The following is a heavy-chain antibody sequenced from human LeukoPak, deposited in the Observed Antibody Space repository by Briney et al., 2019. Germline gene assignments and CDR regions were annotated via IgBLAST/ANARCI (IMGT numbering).Heavy chain of an antibody. J-gene: IGHJ4*02. CDR2: INHRGST. D-gene: IGHD4-17*01. CDR1: SGSFSGYF. Sequence: SETLSLTCGVYSGSFSGYFWTYIRQPPGMGLEWIGEINHRGSTNYNPSLKSRVTISVDTSKSQFSLRLTSVTAADTAVYYCARGSIYYGDSNAYFDYWGQGSLVTVSS. V-gene: IGHV4-34*01. CDR3: ARGSIYYGDSNAYFDY.